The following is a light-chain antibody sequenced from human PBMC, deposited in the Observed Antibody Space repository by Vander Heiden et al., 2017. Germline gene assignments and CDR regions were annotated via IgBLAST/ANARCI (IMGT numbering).Light chain of an antibody. V-gene: IGKV1-9*01. J-gene: IGKJ5*01. Sequence: DIQLTQSPSFLSASVGDRVTITFRASQGISSYLAWYQQKPGKAPKLLIYAASTLQSGVPSRFSGSGSGTEFTLTISSLQPEDFATYYCQQLNSYLITFGQGTQMEIK. CDR2: AAS. CDR3: QQLNSYLIT. CDR1: QGISSY.